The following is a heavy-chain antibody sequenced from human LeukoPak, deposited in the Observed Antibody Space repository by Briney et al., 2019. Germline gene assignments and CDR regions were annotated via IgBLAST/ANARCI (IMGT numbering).Heavy chain of an antibody. J-gene: IGHJ6*03. D-gene: IGHD1-26*01. CDR3: AGYSGSPNQYDYYYYYYMDV. V-gene: IGHV1-69*05. CDR1: GYTFTGYY. Sequence: ASVKVSCKASGYTFTGYYMHWVRQAPGQGLEWMGGIIPIFGTANYAQKFQGRVTITTDESTSTAYMELSSLRSEDTAVYYCAGYSGSPNQYDYYYYYYMDVWGKGTTVTVSS. CDR2: IIPIFGTA.